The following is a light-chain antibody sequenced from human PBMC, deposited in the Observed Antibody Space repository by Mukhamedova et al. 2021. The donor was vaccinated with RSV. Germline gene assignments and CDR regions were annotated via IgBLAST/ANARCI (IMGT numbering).Light chain of an antibody. CDR2: AAS. V-gene: IGKV1-9*01. CDR3: QQLNSYPL. J-gene: IGKJ3*01. Sequence: GKAPKLLIYAASTLQSGVPSRFSGSGSGTEFTLTISSLQPEDFATYYCQQLNSYPLFGPGTKVDIK.